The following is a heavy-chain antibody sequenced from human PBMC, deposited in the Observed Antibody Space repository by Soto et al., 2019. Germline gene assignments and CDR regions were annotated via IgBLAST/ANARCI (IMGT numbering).Heavy chain of an antibody. D-gene: IGHD3-9*01. CDR1: GYSFTSYW. J-gene: IGHJ6*02. CDR2: IYPGDSDT. V-gene: IGHV5-51*01. Sequence: GESLKISCKGSGYSFTSYWIGWVRQMPGKGLEWMGIIYPGDSDTRYSPSFQGQVTISADKSISTAYLQWSSLKASDTAMYYCARQAIDYDILTGLKRYYYGMDVWGQGTTVTVSS. CDR3: ARQAIDYDILTGLKRYYYGMDV.